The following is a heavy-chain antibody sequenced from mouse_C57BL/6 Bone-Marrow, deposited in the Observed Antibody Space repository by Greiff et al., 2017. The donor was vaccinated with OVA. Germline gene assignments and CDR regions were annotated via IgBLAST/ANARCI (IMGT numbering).Heavy chain of an antibody. CDR3: ARFLPWFAY. CDR1: GFNFKNTY. J-gene: IGHJ3*01. Sequence: VQLQQSVAELVRPGASVKLSCTASGFNFKNTYMHWVKQRPEQGLEWIGRIDPADGNTNYAPKFQGKATITADTSSNTAYLQLSSLTSEDTAIYYCARFLPWFAYWGQGTLVTVSA. CDR2: IDPADGNT. V-gene: IGHV14-3*01.